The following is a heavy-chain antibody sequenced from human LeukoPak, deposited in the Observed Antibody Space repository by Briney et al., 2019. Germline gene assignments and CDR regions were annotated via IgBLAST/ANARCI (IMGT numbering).Heavy chain of an antibody. CDR2: IYSGGST. J-gene: IGHJ4*02. CDR1: GFTVSSNY. CDR3: AREPDYGGNSGLDY. Sequence: TGGSLRLSCAASGFTVSSNYMSWVRQAPGKGLEWVSVIYSGGSTYYADSVKGRFTISRDNSKNTLYLQMNSLRAEDTAVYYCAREPDYGGNSGLDYWGQGTLVTVSS. V-gene: IGHV3-66*01. D-gene: IGHD4-17*01.